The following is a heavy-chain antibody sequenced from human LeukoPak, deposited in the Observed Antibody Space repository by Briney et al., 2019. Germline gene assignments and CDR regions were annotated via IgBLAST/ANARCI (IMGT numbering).Heavy chain of an antibody. CDR2: IYYSGST. CDR3: ARGLGYCSGGSCYPFDY. V-gene: IGHV4-59*01. CDR1: GGSISSYY. J-gene: IGHJ4*02. D-gene: IGHD2-15*01. Sequence: SSETQSLTCTVSGGSISSYYWSWIRQPPGKGLEWIGYIYYSGSTNYSPSLQSRVTISVDTSKNQFSLNLSSVTAADTAVYYCARGLGYCSGGSCYPFDYWGQGTLVTVSS.